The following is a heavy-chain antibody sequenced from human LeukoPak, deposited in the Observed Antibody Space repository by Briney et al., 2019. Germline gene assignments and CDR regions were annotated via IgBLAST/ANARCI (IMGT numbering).Heavy chain of an antibody. D-gene: IGHD2-2*01. V-gene: IGHV3-21*01. CDR3: ASRLGSSTSWDY. Sequence: GALRLSCAASGFTFSSYSMNWVRQAPGKGLEWVSSISSSSSYIYYADAVKGRFTISRDNAKNSLYLQMNSLRAEDTAVYYCASRLGSSTSWDYWGQGTLVTVSS. CDR2: ISSSSSYI. J-gene: IGHJ4*02. CDR1: GFTFSSYS.